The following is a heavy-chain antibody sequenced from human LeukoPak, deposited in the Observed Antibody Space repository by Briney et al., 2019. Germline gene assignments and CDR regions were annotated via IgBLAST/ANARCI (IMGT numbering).Heavy chain of an antibody. CDR1: GFTFSSYE. V-gene: IGHV3-48*03. CDR3: ARDKGGSSSRFDP. J-gene: IGHJ5*02. Sequence: GGSLRLSCAASGFTFSSYEMNWVRQAPGKGLEWVSYISSSGSTIYYADSVKGRFTISRDNAKNPLYLQMNSLRAEDTAVYYCARDKGGSSSRFDPWGQGTLVTVSS. D-gene: IGHD6-6*01. CDR2: ISSSGSTI.